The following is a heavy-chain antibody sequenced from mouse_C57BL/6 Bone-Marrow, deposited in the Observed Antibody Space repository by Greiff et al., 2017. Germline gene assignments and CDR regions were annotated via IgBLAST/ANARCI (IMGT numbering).Heavy chain of an antibody. CDR2: IHPNSGST. D-gene: IGHD1-1*01. CDR3: ARSIYYYGSPYFDY. Sequence: VQLQQPGAELVKPGASVKLSCKASGYTFTSYWMHWVKQRPGQGLEWIGMIHPNSGSTNYNEKFKSKATLTVDKSASTAYMQLSSLTSEDSAVXDCARSIYYYGSPYFDYWGQGTTLTVSS. J-gene: IGHJ2*01. V-gene: IGHV1-64*01. CDR1: GYTFTSYW.